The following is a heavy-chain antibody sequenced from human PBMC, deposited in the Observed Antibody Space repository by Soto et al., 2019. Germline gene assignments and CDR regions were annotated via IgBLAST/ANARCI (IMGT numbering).Heavy chain of an antibody. J-gene: IGHJ6*02. CDR1: GYTFTSYG. CDR3: ARDRGAYGMDV. V-gene: IGHV1-18*01. Sequence: QVQLVQSGAEVKKPGASVKVSCKASGYTFTSYGISWVRQAPGQGLEWMGWISAYNGNTNYAQKLQGRVTMTTDTSTGKAYMERRSLRSDDTAVYYCARDRGAYGMDVWGQGTTVTVSS. CDR2: ISAYNGNT.